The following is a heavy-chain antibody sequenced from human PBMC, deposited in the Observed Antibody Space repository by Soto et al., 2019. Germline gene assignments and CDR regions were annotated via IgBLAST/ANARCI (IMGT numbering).Heavy chain of an antibody. V-gene: IGHV4-59*01. CDR2: IYYSGST. Sequence: SETLSLTCTVSGGSISSYYWSWIRQPPGKGLEWIGYIYYSGSTNYNPSLKSRVTISVDTSKNQFSLKLSSVTAADTAVYYCATGGDFWSGYLSDVWGQGTTVTVSS. CDR1: GGSISSYY. J-gene: IGHJ6*02. D-gene: IGHD3-3*01. CDR3: ATGGDFWSGYLSDV.